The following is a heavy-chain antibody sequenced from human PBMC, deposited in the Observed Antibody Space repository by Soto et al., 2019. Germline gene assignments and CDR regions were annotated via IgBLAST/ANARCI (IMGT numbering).Heavy chain of an antibody. J-gene: IGHJ4*02. CDR1: GFAFNNYG. D-gene: IGHD2-2*01. CDR2: ISKSDYT. Sequence: AGSLRLSCTVSGFAFNNYGINWVRQDPGQGLEWVSSISKSDYTYYSDSVKGRFTISRDNAKNSVSLQMNTLRVEDTAVYYCAREDSIIIPAVSDFWGQGTLVTVSS. V-gene: IGHV3-21*01. CDR3: AREDSIIIPAVSDF.